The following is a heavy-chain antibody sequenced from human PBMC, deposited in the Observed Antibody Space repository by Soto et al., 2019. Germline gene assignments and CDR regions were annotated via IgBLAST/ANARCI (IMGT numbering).Heavy chain of an antibody. Sequence: SVKVSCKASGYTFTFRYLHWVRQAPGQALEWMGWITPFKSDTNYAQKFQDRVTITRDRSVSTAYMELSNLRSDDTAMYYCARAPFAGYDAFDIWGQGTMVTVSS. CDR3: ARAPFAGYDAFDI. CDR2: ITPFKSDT. V-gene: IGHV1-45*02. CDR1: GYTFTFRY. D-gene: IGHD5-18*01. J-gene: IGHJ3*02.